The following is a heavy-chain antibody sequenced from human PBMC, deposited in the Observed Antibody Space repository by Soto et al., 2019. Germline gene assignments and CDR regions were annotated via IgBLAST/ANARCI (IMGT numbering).Heavy chain of an antibody. J-gene: IGHJ4*02. CDR3: ATPAPRREGILTLRHFDI. D-gene: IGHD6-13*01. CDR1: GRFPTDCF. Sequence: ASVAAFCKISGRFPTDCFLRWWRQAPGTRLEWMGGFDPDGGEAIYAQKWHGRITVTEDTGTNTAYMHLSGLTSDETAVYYCATPAPRREGILTLRHFDIWGQGTPVPVS. CDR2: FDPDGGEA. V-gene: IGHV1-24*01.